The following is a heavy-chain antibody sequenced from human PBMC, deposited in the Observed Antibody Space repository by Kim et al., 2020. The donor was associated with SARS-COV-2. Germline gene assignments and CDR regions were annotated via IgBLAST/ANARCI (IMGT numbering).Heavy chain of an antibody. Sequence: SETLSLTCLVSGDSISSHYWSWIRQPPGRGLEWLGYIWSAGTTNYHPSFKSRVTISADTSKNQFSLRLNSVTAADTAVYFCARGGGYCTGGNCYQFDDWGQGTLVTVSS. D-gene: IGHD2-8*02. V-gene: IGHV4-59*11. CDR3: ARGGGYCTGGNCYQFDD. J-gene: IGHJ4*02. CDR1: GDSISSHY. CDR2: IWSAGTT.